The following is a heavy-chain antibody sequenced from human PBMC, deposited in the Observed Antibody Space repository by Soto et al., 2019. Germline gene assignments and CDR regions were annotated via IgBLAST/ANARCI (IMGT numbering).Heavy chain of an antibody. J-gene: IGHJ6*02. CDR1: GFTFSNYA. Sequence: GGSLRLSCVASGFTFSNYAVNWVRQAPGKGLEWVSAISASGGDTYYADSVKGRFTISRANSKNTLYLQMNSLRAEDTALYYCAKGMLTVSGMVIIDGMDIWGQGTTVTVSS. D-gene: IGHD3-3*01. CDR3: AKGMLTVSGMVIIDGMDI. CDR2: ISASGGDT. V-gene: IGHV3-23*01.